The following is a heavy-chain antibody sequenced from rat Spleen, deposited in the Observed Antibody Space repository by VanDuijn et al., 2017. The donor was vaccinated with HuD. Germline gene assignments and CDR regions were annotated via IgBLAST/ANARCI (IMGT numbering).Heavy chain of an antibody. V-gene: IGHV5-7*01. CDR3: ARPLALNWFAY. Sequence: EVQLVESGGGLVQPGRSMTLSCSASGFTFSHYYMAWVRQAPTKGLEWVATIIYDGSSTYYRDSVKGRFTISRDNAKSTLNLQMDSLRSEDTATYYCARPLALNWFAYWGQGTLVTVSS. CDR1: GFTFSHYY. D-gene: IGHD3-2*01. CDR2: IIYDGSST. J-gene: IGHJ3*01.